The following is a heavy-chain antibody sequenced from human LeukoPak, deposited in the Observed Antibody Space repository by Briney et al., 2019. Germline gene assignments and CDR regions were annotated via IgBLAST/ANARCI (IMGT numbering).Heavy chain of an antibody. CDR1: GVSISTSNYY. J-gene: IGHJ4*02. CDR2: IFYSGST. V-gene: IGHV4-39*07. CDR3: ARVGGGYYFDY. D-gene: IGHD2-15*01. Sequence: SETLSLTCTVSGVSISTSNYYWGWLRQPPGKGLEWIGNIFYSGSTYYGPSLKSRVTISVDTSKNQFSLKLSSVTAADTAVYYCARVGGGYYFDYWGQGTLVTVSS.